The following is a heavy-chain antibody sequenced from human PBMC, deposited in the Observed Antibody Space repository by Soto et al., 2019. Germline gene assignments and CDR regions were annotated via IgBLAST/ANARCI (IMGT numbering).Heavy chain of an antibody. CDR1: GGTFSSYA. D-gene: IGHD6-19*01. CDR2: IIPIFGTA. J-gene: IGHJ6*02. V-gene: IGHV1-69*12. CDR3: ASLIAVAGTTVTYYYYGMDV. Sequence: QVQLVQSGAEVKKPGSSVKVSSKASGGTFSSYAISWVRQAPGQGLEWMGGIIPIFGTANYAQKFQGRVTITADESTSTAYMELSSLRSEDTAVYYCASLIAVAGTTVTYYYYGMDVWGQGTTVTVSS.